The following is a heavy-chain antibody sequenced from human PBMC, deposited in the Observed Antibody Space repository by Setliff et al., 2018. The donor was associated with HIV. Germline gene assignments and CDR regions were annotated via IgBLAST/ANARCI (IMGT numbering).Heavy chain of an antibody. CDR1: GFIFNNYA. D-gene: IGHD1-26*01. Sequence: GGSLRLSCAASGFIFNNYAMSWVRQAPGKGLEWVSVISGSGGSTYVADSVKGRFTISRDNSENTLYLQMNSLRAEDTAVYYCAKGTGGSYLQHWGQGTLVTVSS. CDR2: ISGSGGST. J-gene: IGHJ1*01. V-gene: IGHV3-23*01. CDR3: AKGTGGSYLQH.